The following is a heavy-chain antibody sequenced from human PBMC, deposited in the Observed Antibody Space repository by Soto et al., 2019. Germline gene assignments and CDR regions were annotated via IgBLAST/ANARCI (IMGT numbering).Heavy chain of an antibody. Sequence: QVQLVQSGAEVKKPGSSVKVSCKASGGTFSSYAISWVRQAPGQGLEWMGGVIPIFGTANYAQKFQGRVTITADESTSPAYMELSSLRSEDTAVYYCARAINRVGYDILTGYYNSGAFRDPDYYYYYGMDVWGQGTTVTVSS. D-gene: IGHD3-9*01. CDR2: VIPIFGTA. CDR1: GGTFSSYA. V-gene: IGHV1-69*01. CDR3: ARAINRVGYDILTGYYNSGAFRDPDYYYYYGMDV. J-gene: IGHJ6*02.